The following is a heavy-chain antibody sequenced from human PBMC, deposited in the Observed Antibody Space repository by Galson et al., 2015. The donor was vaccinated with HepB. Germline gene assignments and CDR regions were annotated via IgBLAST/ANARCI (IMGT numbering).Heavy chain of an antibody. J-gene: IGHJ4*02. CDR3: ASLGRGPTIAAAGIINY. D-gene: IGHD6-13*01. CDR1: GGSFSGYY. V-gene: IGHV4-34*01. Sequence: ETLSLTCAVYGGSFSGYYWSWIRQPPGKGLEWIGEINHSGSTNYNPSLKSRVTISVDTSKNQFSLKLSSVTAADTAVYYCASLGRGPTIAAAGIINYWGQGTLVTVSS. CDR2: INHSGST.